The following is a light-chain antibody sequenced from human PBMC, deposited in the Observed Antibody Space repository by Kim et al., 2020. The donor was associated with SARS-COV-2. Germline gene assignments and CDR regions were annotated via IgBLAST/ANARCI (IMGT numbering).Light chain of an antibody. CDR1: SSNIGSNY. Sequence: QSVLTQPPSASGTPGQRVTMSCSGSSSNIGSNYVSWYEQLPGTAPKLLIYRNNQRPSGVPDRVFGSKSGTAASLAISGLRSEDEADYYCAVWDDSVSGPVFGGGTKLNVL. CDR3: AVWDDSVSGPV. CDR2: RNN. J-gene: IGLJ2*01. V-gene: IGLV1-47*01.